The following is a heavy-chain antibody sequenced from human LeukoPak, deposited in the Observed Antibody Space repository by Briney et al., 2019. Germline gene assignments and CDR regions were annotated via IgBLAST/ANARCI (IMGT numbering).Heavy chain of an antibody. CDR3: ARDRYYYGSGSAGGPGY. V-gene: IGHV1-8*01. D-gene: IGHD3-10*01. Sequence: EASVKVSCKASGFTFTTHDMSWVRQATGQGLEWMGWMNPDSGDTGYAQKFQGRVTMTRNTSTSTAYMELSSLRSEDTAVYYCARDRYYYGSGSAGGPGYWGQGTLVTVSS. CDR2: MNPDSGDT. J-gene: IGHJ4*02. CDR1: GFTFTTHD.